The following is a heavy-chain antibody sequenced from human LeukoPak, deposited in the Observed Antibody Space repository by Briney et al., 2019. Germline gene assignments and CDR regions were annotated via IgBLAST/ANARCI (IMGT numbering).Heavy chain of an antibody. J-gene: IGHJ4*02. CDR1: GYTFTSNY. D-gene: IGHD3-22*01. CDR3: ARGKQGTYYEVDY. CDR2: IHPSGGNT. V-gene: IGHV1-46*01. Sequence: ASVKVSCKASGYTFTSNYMHWVRQAPGQGLEWMGIIHPSGGNTNYAQKLQGRVTMTTDTSTSTAYMELRSLRSDDTAVYYCARGKQGTYYEVDYWGQGTLVTVSS.